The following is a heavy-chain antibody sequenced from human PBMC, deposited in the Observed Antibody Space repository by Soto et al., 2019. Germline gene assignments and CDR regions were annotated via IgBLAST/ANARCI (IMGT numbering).Heavy chain of an antibody. Sequence: ASVKVSCKASGYTFTGYYMHWVRQAPGQGLEWMGWINPNSGGTNYAQKFQGWVTMTRDTSISTDYMELSRLRSDDTAVYYCARGTSRQSYGSGSYFDYYYGMDVWGQGTTVTVSS. J-gene: IGHJ6*02. V-gene: IGHV1-2*04. CDR3: ARGTSRQSYGSGSYFDYYYGMDV. D-gene: IGHD3-10*01. CDR1: GYTFTGYY. CDR2: INPNSGGT.